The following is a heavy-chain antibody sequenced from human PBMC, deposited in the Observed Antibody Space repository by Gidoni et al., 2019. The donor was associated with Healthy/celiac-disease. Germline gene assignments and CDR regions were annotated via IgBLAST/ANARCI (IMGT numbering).Heavy chain of an antibody. CDR3: ARDRGFWTYCFDY. V-gene: IGHV3-30*01. D-gene: IGHD3-3*01. CDR2: ISYDGSNK. J-gene: IGHJ4*02. CDR1: VFTFSSYA. Sequence: QVQLVESGGGVVQPGRSLRLSCAASVFTFSSYAMHWVRQAPGKGLEWVAVISYDGSNKYYADSVKGRFTISRDNSKNRLYLQMNSLRAEDTAVYYCARDRGFWTYCFDYWGQGTLVTVSS.